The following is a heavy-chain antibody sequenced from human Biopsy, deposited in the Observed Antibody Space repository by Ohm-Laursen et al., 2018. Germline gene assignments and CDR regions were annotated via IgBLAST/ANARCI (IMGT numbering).Heavy chain of an antibody. V-gene: IGHV4-59*08. J-gene: IGHJ5*02. CDR2: IYYSGST. Sequence: SETLSLTCSVSGYSMSTYYWSCIRQPPGKGLECIGYIYYSGSTNYNPSLKSRVTISVDMSKNQFSLKLTSGAAADTAVYYCARHRGGMPSSGNWFDHWGQGTLVTVSS. CDR1: GYSMSTYY. CDR3: ARHRGGMPSSGNWFDH. D-gene: IGHD2-2*01.